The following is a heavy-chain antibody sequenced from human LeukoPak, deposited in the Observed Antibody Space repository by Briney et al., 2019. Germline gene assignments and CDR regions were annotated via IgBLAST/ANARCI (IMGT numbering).Heavy chain of an antibody. Sequence: SVKVSCKASGGTFSSYAISWVRQAPGQGLEWMGGIIPIFGTANYAQKFQGRVTITTDESTSTAYMELSSLRSEDTAVYYCARDYAYCSSTSCYSAPHYWGQGTLVTVSS. V-gene: IGHV1-69*05. CDR1: GGTFSSYA. J-gene: IGHJ4*02. CDR2: IIPIFGTA. CDR3: ARDYAYCSSTSCYSAPHY. D-gene: IGHD2-2*01.